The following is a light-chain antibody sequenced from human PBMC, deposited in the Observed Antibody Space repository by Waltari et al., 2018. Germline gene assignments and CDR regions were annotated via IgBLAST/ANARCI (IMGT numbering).Light chain of an antibody. V-gene: IGLV4-69*01. CDR1: SGHSSNT. Sequence: QLVLTQSPSASASLGASVKLPCTLTSGHSSNTIAWHPQQPEKGPRYLMKVNSDGSHSKGDEIPDRFSGSSSGAERYLTISSLQSEDEADYYCQTGGHGTWVFGGGTKLTVL. CDR2: VNSDGSH. CDR3: QTGGHGTWV. J-gene: IGLJ3*02.